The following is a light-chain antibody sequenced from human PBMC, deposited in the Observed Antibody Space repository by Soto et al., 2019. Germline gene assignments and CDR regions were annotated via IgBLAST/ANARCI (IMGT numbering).Light chain of an antibody. CDR2: LGS. J-gene: IGKJ1*01. CDR1: QSLLHTDGYNY. CDR3: MQALQTPPT. V-gene: IGKV2-28*01. Sequence: DTVMTQSPRSLPVTPGEPASISCWSSQSLLHTDGYNYLDWYLQKPGQSPQLLIYLGSYRASGVPDKFSGSGSRTDFTLKISRVEAEDVGVYYSMQALQTPPTFGQGTKLEI.